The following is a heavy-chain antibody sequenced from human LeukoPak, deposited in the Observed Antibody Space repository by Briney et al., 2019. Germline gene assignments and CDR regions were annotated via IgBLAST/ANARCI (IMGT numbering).Heavy chain of an antibody. Sequence: ASVKVSCKASGYTFTSYDINWVRQATGQGLEWMGWMNPNSGNTNYAQKLQGRVTMTTDTSTSTAYMELRSLRSDDTAVYYCARGHFRDGYNDYWGQGTLVTVSS. D-gene: IGHD5-24*01. J-gene: IGHJ4*02. V-gene: IGHV1-8*01. CDR2: MNPNSGNT. CDR1: GYTFTSYD. CDR3: ARGHFRDGYNDY.